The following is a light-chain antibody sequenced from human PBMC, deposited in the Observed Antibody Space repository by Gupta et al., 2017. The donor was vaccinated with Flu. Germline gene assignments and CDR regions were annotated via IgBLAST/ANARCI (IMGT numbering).Light chain of an antibody. J-gene: IGKJ5*01. Sequence: PSSPSASVGDRVTITCQASQESSNSLKWYQQKPGKAPKLLIDDASNLETGVPSRCSGSGSGTDCTCTSSSLQPEDIATYYCQQYEKLPFTFGPGTLLEIK. CDR2: DAS. CDR1: QESSNS. CDR3: QQYEKLPFT. V-gene: IGKV1-33*01.